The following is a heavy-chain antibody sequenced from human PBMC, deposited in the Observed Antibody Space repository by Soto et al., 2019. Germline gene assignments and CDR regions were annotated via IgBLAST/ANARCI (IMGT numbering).Heavy chain of an antibody. CDR2: ISSNGGST. Sequence: GGSLRLSCSASGFTFSSYAMHWVRQAPGKGLEYVSAISSNGGSTYYADSVKGRFTISRDNSKNTLYLQMSSPRAEDTAVYYCMKGAPAGYYYGSGSYYGFDYSGQGTLVTVS. J-gene: IGHJ4*02. V-gene: IGHV3-64D*06. D-gene: IGHD3-10*01. CDR1: GFTFSSYA. CDR3: MKGAPAGYYYGSGSYYGFDY.